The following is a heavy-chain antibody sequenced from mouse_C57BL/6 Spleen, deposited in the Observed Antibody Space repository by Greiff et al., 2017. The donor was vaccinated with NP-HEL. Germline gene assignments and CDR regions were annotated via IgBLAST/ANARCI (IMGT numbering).Heavy chain of an antibody. J-gene: IGHJ2*01. CDR1: GFTFTDYY. V-gene: IGHV7-3*01. D-gene: IGHD2-4*01. CDR3: ARWGDYDGFDY. CDR2: IRNKANGYTT. Sequence: EVHLVESGGGLVQPGGSLSLSCAASGFTFTDYYMSWVRQPPGKALEWLGFIRNKANGYTTEYSASVKGRFTISRDNSQSILYLQMNALRAEDSATYYCARWGDYDGFDYWGQGTTLTVSS.